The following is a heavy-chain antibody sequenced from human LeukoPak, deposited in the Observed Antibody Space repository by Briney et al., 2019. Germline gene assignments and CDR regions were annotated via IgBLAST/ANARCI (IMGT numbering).Heavy chain of an antibody. J-gene: IGHJ3*02. V-gene: IGHV4-31*03. CDR3: ARDGSPYIVVVPAAISTGAFDI. CDR2: IYYSGST. D-gene: IGHD2-2*02. Sequence: SETLSLTCTVSGGSISSGGYYWNWIRQHPGKGLEWIGYIYYSGSTYYNPSLKSRVTISVDTSKNQFSLKLSSVTAADTAVYYCARDGSPYIVVVPAAISTGAFDIWGQGTMVTVSS. CDR1: GGSISSGGYY.